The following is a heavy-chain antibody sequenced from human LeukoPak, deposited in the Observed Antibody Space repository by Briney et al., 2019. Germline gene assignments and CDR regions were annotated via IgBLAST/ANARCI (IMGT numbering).Heavy chain of an antibody. V-gene: IGHV3-30-3*01. Sequence: SGGSLRLSCAASGFTFSSYAMHWVRRAPGKGLEWVAVISYDGSNKYYADSVKGRFTISRDNSKNTLYLQMNSLRSEDTAVYYCARGRGGDGYNWLCYFDYWGQGTLVTASS. CDR2: ISYDGSNK. CDR3: ARGRGGDGYNWLCYFDY. CDR1: GFTFSSYA. J-gene: IGHJ4*02. D-gene: IGHD5-24*01.